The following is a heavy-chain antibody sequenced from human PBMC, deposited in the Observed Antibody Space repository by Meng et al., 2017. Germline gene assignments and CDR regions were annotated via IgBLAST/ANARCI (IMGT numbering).Heavy chain of an antibody. CDR3: ARDPAASAASMDV. V-gene: IGHV4-38-2*02. D-gene: IGHD6-13*01. CDR2: IYHSGST. J-gene: IGHJ6*02. CDR1: GYSSSSGYY. Sequence: SETLSLTCTVSGYSSSSGYYWGWIRQPPGKGLEWIGSIYHSGSTYYNPSLKSRVTISVDTSKNQFSLKLSSVTAADTAVYYCARDPAASAASMDVWGQGTTVTVSS.